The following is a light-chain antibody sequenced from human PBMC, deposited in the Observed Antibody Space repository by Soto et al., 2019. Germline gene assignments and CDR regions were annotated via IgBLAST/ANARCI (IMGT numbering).Light chain of an antibody. Sequence: SYELTQPPSVSVAPGKTARITCGGNNIRSESVHWYQQKPGQAPVVVIYYDSDRPSGIPERFSGSNSGNTATLTISRVEAGDEADYYCQVWDSTSDHPWVFGGGTKLTVL. J-gene: IGLJ3*02. CDR2: YDS. CDR3: QVWDSTSDHPWV. V-gene: IGLV3-21*04. CDR1: NIRSES.